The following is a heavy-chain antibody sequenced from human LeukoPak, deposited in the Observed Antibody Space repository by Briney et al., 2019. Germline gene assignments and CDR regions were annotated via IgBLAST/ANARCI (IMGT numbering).Heavy chain of an antibody. J-gene: IGHJ4*02. CDR2: IYSGGST. Sequence: GGSLRLSCAASGFTVSSNYMSWVRQAPGKGLEWVSVIYSGGSTYYADSVKGRFTISRDNSKNTLYLQMNSLRAEDTAVYYCAKYVGSYYFDYWGQGTLVTVSS. V-gene: IGHV3-66*02. D-gene: IGHD1-26*01. CDR3: AKYVGSYYFDY. CDR1: GFTVSSNY.